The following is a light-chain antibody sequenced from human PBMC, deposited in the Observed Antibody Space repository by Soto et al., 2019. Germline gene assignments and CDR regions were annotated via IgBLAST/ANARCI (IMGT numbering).Light chain of an antibody. CDR2: GAS. J-gene: IGKJ1*01. CDR1: QSISSN. Sequence: DIVLTQSPVTLSLSPGEGATLSCRASQSISSNLAWYQQKPGQAPRLLIYGASTRATGIPARFSGSGSGTEFTLTISSLQSEDFAVYYCQHYNNRPPWTFGQGTKVDIK. V-gene: IGKV3-15*01. CDR3: QHYNNRPPWT.